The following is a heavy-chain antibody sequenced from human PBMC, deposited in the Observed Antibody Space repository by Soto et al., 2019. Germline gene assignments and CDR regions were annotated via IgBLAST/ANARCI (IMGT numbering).Heavy chain of an antibody. Sequence: QITLKESGPTLVKPTQTLTLTCTLSGFSLNTNGEGVGWIRQPPGKALEWLALIYWNDDKRYTPSLKSRLTIAKDTSKNQVFLSMTNMEPVDTATYYCAPRLAVALAGQSISVDYWGQGTLITVSS. CDR3: APRLAVALAGQSISVDY. V-gene: IGHV2-5*01. CDR1: GFSLNTNGEG. CDR2: IYWNDDK. D-gene: IGHD6-19*01. J-gene: IGHJ4*02.